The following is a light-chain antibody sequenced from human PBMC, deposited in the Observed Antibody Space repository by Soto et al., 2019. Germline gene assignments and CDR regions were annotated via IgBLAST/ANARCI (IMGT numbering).Light chain of an antibody. CDR1: QSISSY. CDR2: AAS. Sequence: DSQMTQSPSSLSASVGDRVTITCRASQSISSYLNWYQQKPGKAPKLLIYAASSLQSGVPSRFSGSGSGTDFTLTISSLQPEDFATYYCQQSYSTPFGPGTKVDIK. J-gene: IGKJ3*01. V-gene: IGKV1-39*01. CDR3: QQSYSTP.